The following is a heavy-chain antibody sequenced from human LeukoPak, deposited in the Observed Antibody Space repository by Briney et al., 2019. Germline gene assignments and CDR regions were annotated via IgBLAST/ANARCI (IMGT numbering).Heavy chain of an antibody. CDR1: GGTFSSYA. V-gene: IGHV5-51*01. Sequence: KVSRKASGGTFSSYAISWVRQMPGKGLEWMGIIYPGDSDTRYSPSFQGQVTISADKSISTAYLQRSSLKASDTAMYYCAARIAAAGVDYWGQGTLVTVSS. CDR2: IYPGDSDT. J-gene: IGHJ4*02. CDR3: AARIAAAGVDY. D-gene: IGHD6-13*01.